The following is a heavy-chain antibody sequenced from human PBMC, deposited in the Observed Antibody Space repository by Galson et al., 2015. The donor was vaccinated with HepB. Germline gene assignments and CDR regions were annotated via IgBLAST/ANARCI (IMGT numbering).Heavy chain of an antibody. D-gene: IGHD6-19*01. CDR2: IRYDGSNK. J-gene: IGHJ4*02. CDR1: GFTFSSYG. Sequence: SLRLSCAASGFTFSSYGMHWVRQAPGKGLEWVAFIRYDGSNKYYADSVKGRFTISRDNSKNTLYLQMNSLRAEDTAVYYCAKDTWYSSGWYLTYWGQGTLVTVSS. CDR3: AKDTWYSSGWYLTY. V-gene: IGHV3-30*02.